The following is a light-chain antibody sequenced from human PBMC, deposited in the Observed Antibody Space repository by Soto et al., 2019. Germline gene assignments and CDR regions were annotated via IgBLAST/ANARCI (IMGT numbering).Light chain of an antibody. CDR1: SSDVGGYGF. CDR2: EVS. CDR3: SSYTTTTTRVV. V-gene: IGLV2-14*01. Sequence: QSALTQPASVSGSPGQSITISCTGTSSDVGGYGFVSWYQQKPGRAPKLMIYEVSNRPSGVSYRFSGSKSGNTASLTISGLQAEDEAHYYCSSYTTTTTRVVFGGGTKLTVL. J-gene: IGLJ2*01.